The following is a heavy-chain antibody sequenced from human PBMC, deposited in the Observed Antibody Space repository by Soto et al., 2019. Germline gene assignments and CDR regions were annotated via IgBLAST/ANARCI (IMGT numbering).Heavy chain of an antibody. CDR3: ATEGGKYCSGGSCYPDAFDI. J-gene: IGHJ3*02. CDR2: FDPEDGET. V-gene: IGHV1-24*01. D-gene: IGHD2-15*01. CDR1: GYTLTELS. Sequence: QVQLVQSGAEVKKPGASVKVSCKVSGYTLTELSMHWVRQAPGKGLEWMGGFDPEDGETIYAQKFQGRVTITEDTSTDTAYMELSSLRSEDTAVYYCATEGGKYCSGGSCYPDAFDIWGQGTMVTVSS.